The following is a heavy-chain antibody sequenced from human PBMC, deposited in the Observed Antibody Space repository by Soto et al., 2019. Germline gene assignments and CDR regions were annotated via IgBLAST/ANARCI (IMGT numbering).Heavy chain of an antibody. D-gene: IGHD1-1*01. CDR1: GFTFPNHG. J-gene: IGHJ4*02. CDR2: FSGGSGTT. CDR3: VRWNGFGDF. Sequence: EVRLLESGGGLVQPGGSLRLSCVVSGFTFPNHGVTWVCQVPGQGLEWVCGFSGGSGTTHYADRVRGRCTISRDDPRHTVFLQMNSLGAEDTAVYYCVRWNGFGDFWGQGTLVTVSS. V-gene: IGHV3-23*01.